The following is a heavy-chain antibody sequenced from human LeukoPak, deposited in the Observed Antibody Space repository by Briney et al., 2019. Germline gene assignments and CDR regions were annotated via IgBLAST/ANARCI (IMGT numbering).Heavy chain of an antibody. Sequence: PSETLSLTCTVSGGSISSYYWSWIRRPPGKGLEWIGYIYYSGSTNYNPSLKSRVTISVDTSKNQFSLKLSSVTAADTAVYYCARSGVGWYTFDYWGQGTLVTVSS. D-gene: IGHD6-19*01. CDR1: GGSISSYY. CDR2: IYYSGST. V-gene: IGHV4-59*01. J-gene: IGHJ4*02. CDR3: ARSGVGWYTFDY.